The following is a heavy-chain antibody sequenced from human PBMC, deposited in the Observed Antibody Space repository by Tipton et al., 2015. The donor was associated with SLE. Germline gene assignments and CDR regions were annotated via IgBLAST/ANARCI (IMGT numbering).Heavy chain of an antibody. CDR3: ARVIGEKYLARFDH. V-gene: IGHV4-61*02. CDR2: IYNSGIT. D-gene: IGHD2/OR15-2a*01. CDR1: GDSFSSGSSS. Sequence: TLSLTCTVSGDSFSSGSSSWNWVRQPAGKGLEWIGLIYNSGITNYNPSLQSRVTLSVDMSKNQFSLKLDSVTAADTGVYYCARVIGEKYLARFDHWGQGTLVTVSS. J-gene: IGHJ4*02.